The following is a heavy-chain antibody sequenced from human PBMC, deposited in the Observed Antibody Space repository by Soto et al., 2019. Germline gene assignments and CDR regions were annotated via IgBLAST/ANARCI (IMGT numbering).Heavy chain of an antibody. CDR1: GYTFTSYD. CDR3: ARGSFYCSGGSCYYYYYGMDV. V-gene: IGHV1-8*01. D-gene: IGHD2-15*01. J-gene: IGHJ6*02. Sequence: ASVKVSCKASGYTFTSYDINWVRQATGQGLEWMGWMNPNSGNTGYAQKFQGRVTMTRNTSISTAYMELSSLRSEDTAVYYCARGSFYCSGGSCYYYYYGMDVWGQGTTVTVSS. CDR2: MNPNSGNT.